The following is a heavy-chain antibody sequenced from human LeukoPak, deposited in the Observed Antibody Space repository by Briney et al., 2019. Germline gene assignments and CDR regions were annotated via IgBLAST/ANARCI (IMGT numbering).Heavy chain of an antibody. D-gene: IGHD3-22*01. CDR1: GDSISSSY. J-gene: IGHJ4*02. CDR3: ARASYSSGYYEDY. V-gene: IGHV4-59*01. Sequence: PSETLSLTCTVSGDSISSSYWSWIRQPPGKGLEWIGYMHHSGSTNYNPSLKSRVTISVDTSKNHFSLNLRSVNAADTAVYYCARASYSSGYYEDYWGRGTLVTVSS. CDR2: MHHSGST.